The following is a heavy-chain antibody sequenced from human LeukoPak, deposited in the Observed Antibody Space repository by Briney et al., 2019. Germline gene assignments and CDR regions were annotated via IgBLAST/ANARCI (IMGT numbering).Heavy chain of an antibody. V-gene: IGHV5-51*01. D-gene: IGHD6-13*01. CDR3: ARLHLYSSSWYYFDY. J-gene: IGHJ4*02. CDR1: GYSFTSYW. Sequence: GESLKISCKGSGYSFTSYWIGWVRQMPGKGLEWMGIIYPGDSDTRYSPSFQGQVTISADKSVSTAYLQWSSLKASDTAMYYCARLHLYSSSWYYFDYWGQGTLVTVSS. CDR2: IYPGDSDT.